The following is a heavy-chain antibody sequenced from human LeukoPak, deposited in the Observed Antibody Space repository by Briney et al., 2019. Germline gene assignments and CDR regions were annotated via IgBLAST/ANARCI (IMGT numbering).Heavy chain of an antibody. CDR1: GFTFSSYG. CDR3: AKEDPIVGAIDY. D-gene: IGHD1-26*01. J-gene: IGHJ4*02. V-gene: IGHV3-30*18. Sequence: GGSLRLSCAASGFTFSSYGMHWVRQAPGKGLEWVAVISYDGSNKYYADSVKGRFTISRDNSKNTLYLQMNSLRAEDTAVYYCAKEDPIVGAIDYWGQGTLVTVSS. CDR2: ISYDGSNK.